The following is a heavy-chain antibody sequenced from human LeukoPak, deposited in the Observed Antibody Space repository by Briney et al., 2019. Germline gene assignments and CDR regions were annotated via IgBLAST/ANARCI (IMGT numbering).Heavy chain of an antibody. V-gene: IGHV3-11*01. J-gene: IGHJ1*01. CDR2: ISSSGSSI. CDR1: GFTFSDYY. CDR3: ATASSITAAGTFQH. D-gene: IGHD6-13*01. Sequence: GGSLRLSCAASGFTFSDYYMNWIRQAPGKGLEWVSYISSSGSSIYYADSVKGRFTISRDNAKNSLYLQMTSLGAEDTAVYYCATASSITAAGTFQHWGQGTLVTVSS.